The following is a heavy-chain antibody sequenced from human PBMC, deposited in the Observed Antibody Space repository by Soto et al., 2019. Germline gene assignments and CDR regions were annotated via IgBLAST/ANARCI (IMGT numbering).Heavy chain of an antibody. CDR2: IYPGDSDT. D-gene: IGHD3-22*01. CDR1: GYSFTSYW. J-gene: IGHJ4*02. Sequence: PGESLKISCKGSGYSFTSYWIGWVCQMPGKGLEWMGIIYPGDSDTRYSPSFQGQVTISADKSISTAYLQWSSLKASDTAMYYCARGLVKDYYYDSSGNFDYWGQGTLVTVSS. V-gene: IGHV5-51*01. CDR3: ARGLVKDYYYDSSGNFDY.